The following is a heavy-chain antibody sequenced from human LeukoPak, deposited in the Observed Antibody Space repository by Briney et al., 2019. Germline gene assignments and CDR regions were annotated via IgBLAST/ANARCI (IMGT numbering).Heavy chain of an antibody. Sequence: PSETLSLTCAVSGHSISSGYNWGWVRQPPGKGLEWIGSIYHSGSTFYNPSLKSRVTISVDTSKNQFSLKLSSVTAADTAVYYCARRRIQLWPIGPNYFDYWGQGTLVTVSS. D-gene: IGHD5-18*01. CDR3: ARRRIQLWPIGPNYFDY. CDR1: GHSISSGYN. CDR2: IYHSGST. J-gene: IGHJ4*02. V-gene: IGHV4-38-2*01.